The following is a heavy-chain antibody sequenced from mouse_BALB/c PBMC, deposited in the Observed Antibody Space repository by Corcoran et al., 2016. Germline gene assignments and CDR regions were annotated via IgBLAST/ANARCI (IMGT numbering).Heavy chain of an antibody. CDR3: ARRVASYWYCDV. J-gene: IGHJ1*01. V-gene: IGHV8-12*01. CDR2: IYWDDDK. Sequence: QVTLKESGPGILQPSQTLSLTCSFSGLSLSTSGMGVSWIRQPSGKGLEWLAHIYWDDDKRYNPSLKSRLTISKDTSRNQVFLKITSVDTADTATYYCARRVASYWYCDVWGAGTTVTVSS. D-gene: IGHD6-1*01. CDR1: GLSLSTSGMG.